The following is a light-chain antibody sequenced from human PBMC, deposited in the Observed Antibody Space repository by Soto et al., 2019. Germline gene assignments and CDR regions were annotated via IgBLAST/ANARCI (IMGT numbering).Light chain of an antibody. Sequence: QSALTQPPSVSGSPGQSVTISCTGTSSDVGSYNRVSWYQQSPGTAPKLMIYEVSNRPSGVPDRFSGSKSGNTASLTISGLQAEDEADNYCSSYTSSSTYDFGTGTKVTVL. CDR1: SSDVGSYNR. CDR2: EVS. CDR3: SSYTSSSTYD. J-gene: IGLJ1*01. V-gene: IGLV2-18*02.